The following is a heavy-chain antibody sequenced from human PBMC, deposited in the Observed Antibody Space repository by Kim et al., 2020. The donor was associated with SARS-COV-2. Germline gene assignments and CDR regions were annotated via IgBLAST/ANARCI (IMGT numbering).Heavy chain of an antibody. CDR1: GFTFSTYA. CDR2: ISGSGGSA. V-gene: IGHV3-23*01. J-gene: IGHJ5*02. D-gene: IGHD2-8*01. Sequence: GGSLRLSCAASGFTFSTYAMTWVRQAPGKGLEWVSHISGSGGSAFYADSVKGRFTISRDNSNNTLFLQMDSLRADDTAIYYCAKVPLIWGGHYQTKGFDPWGQGTRVTVSS. CDR3: AKVPLIWGGHYQTKGFDP.